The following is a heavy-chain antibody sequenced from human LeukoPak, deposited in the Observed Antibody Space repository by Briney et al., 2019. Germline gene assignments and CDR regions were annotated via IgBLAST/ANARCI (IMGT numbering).Heavy chain of an antibody. CDR1: GGSISSSSYY. CDR2: IYYSGST. V-gene: IGHV4-39*01. Sequence: SETLSLTCTVSGGSISSSSYYWGWIRQPPGKGLEWIGSIYYSGSTYYNPSLKSRVTISVDTSKNQFSLKLSSVTAADTAVYYCAGTGSIAAAFDYWGQGTLVTVSS. D-gene: IGHD6-13*01. J-gene: IGHJ4*02. CDR3: AGTGSIAAAFDY.